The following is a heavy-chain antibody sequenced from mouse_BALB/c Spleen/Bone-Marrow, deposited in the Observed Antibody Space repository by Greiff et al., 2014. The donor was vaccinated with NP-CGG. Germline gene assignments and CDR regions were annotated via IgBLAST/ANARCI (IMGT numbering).Heavy chain of an antibody. CDR2: ISSGSRTI. D-gene: IGHD2-4*01. CDR3: SRNYDFWFGY. Sequence: EVKLQESGGGLAQPGGSRKLSCAASGFTFSSFGMHWIRQAPEKGLEWVAYISSGSRTIYYADTVRGRFTISRDNPKNTLFLQMTSLRSEDTAMYYCSRNYDFWFGYWGQGTLVTVSA. J-gene: IGHJ3*01. CDR1: GFTFSSFG. V-gene: IGHV5-17*02.